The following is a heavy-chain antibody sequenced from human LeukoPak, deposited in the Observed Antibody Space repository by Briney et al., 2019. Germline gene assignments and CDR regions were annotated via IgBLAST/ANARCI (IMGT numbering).Heavy chain of an antibody. V-gene: IGHV4-59*01. CDR3: ARGRAFDI. CDR2: IYYSGST. J-gene: IGHJ3*02. CDR1: GGSISSYY. Sequence: SETLSLTCTVSGGSISSYYWNWIRKPPGKGLEWIGYIYYSGSTNYNPSLKSRVTISVDTSKNQFSLKLSSVTAADTAVYYCARGRAFDIWGQGTMVTVSS.